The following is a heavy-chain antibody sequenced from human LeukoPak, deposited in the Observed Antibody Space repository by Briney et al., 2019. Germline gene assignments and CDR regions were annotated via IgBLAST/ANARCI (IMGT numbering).Heavy chain of an antibody. CDR2: ISSSSTI. J-gene: IGHJ4*02. CDR1: GFTFSGYS. Sequence: GGSLRLSCAASGFTFSGYSMNWVRQAPGKGLEWVSYISSSSTIYYADSVKGRFTISRDNAKNSLYLQMNSLRAEDTAVYYCARGGHYDSSGYYYWGQGTLVTVSS. D-gene: IGHD3-22*01. CDR3: ARGGHYDSSGYYY. V-gene: IGHV3-48*01.